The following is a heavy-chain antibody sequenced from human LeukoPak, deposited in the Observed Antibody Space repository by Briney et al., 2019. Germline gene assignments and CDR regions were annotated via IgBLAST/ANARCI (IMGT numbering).Heavy chain of an antibody. CDR3: AKDLRGCSGGSCYYFDY. CDR1: GFTFSSYG. J-gene: IGHJ4*02. Sequence: GGSLRLSCAASGFTFSSYGMHWVRQAPGKGLEWVAVISYDGSNKYYADSVKGRFTISRDNSKNTLYLQMNSLRAEDTAVYYCAKDLRGCSGGSCYYFDYWDQGTLVTVSS. V-gene: IGHV3-30*18. D-gene: IGHD2-15*01. CDR2: ISYDGSNK.